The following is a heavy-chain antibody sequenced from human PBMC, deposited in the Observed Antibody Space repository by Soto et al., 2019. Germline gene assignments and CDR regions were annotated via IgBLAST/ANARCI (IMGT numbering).Heavy chain of an antibody. D-gene: IGHD3-22*01. Sequence: GGSLRLSCAASGFTFSSYAMHWVRQAPGKGLEWVAVISYDGSNKYYADSVKGRFTISRDNSKNTLYLQMNSLRAEDTAVYYCARSRSSWDSSGYYGRGWFDPWGQGTLVTVSS. CDR1: GFTFSSYA. V-gene: IGHV3-30-3*01. CDR3: ARSRSSWDSSGYYGRGWFDP. J-gene: IGHJ5*02. CDR2: ISYDGSNK.